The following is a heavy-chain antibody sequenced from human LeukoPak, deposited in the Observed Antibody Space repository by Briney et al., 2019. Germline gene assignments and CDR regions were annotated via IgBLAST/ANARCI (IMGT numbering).Heavy chain of an antibody. J-gene: IGHJ4*02. V-gene: IGHV3-30-3*01. Sequence: GRSLRLSCAASGFTFSSYAMHWVRQAPGKGLEWVAVISYDGSNKYYADSVKGRFTISRDNSKNTLYLQMNSLRAEDTAVYYCAKVYLQWLVTPLFDYWGQGTLVTVSS. CDR2: ISYDGSNK. CDR1: GFTFSSYA. D-gene: IGHD6-19*01. CDR3: AKVYLQWLVTPLFDY.